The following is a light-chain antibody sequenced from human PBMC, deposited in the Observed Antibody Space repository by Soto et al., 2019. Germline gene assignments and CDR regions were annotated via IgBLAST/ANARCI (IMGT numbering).Light chain of an antibody. V-gene: IGLV2-14*01. J-gene: IGLJ3*02. CDR2: EVS. CDR3: SSNTPTWV. Sequence: QSVLTQPASLSGSPGQSISISCSGTSSDVGAYNSVSWYQQRPGTAPKLIIYEVSKRPSGISNRFSGSKSANTASLTISGLQADDEADYYCSSNTPTWVFGGGTKVTVL. CDR1: SSDVGAYNS.